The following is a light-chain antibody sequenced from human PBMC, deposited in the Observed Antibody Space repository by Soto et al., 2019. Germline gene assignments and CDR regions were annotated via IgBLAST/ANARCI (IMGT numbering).Light chain of an antibody. CDR3: SSYTTSNTRQIV. V-gene: IGLV2-14*03. CDR2: AVT. Sequence: QSALTQPASVSGSPGQSITISCTGTSSDVGGYNYVSWYHHHPGKAPKLIIYAVTSRPSGVSIRFSGSKSDNTASLTISGLQPEDEADYHCSSYTTSNTRQIVFGTGTKLTVL. CDR1: SSDVGGYNY. J-gene: IGLJ1*01.